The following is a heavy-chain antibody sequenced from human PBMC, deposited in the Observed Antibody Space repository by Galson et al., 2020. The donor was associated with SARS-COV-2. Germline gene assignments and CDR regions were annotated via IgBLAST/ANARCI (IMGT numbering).Heavy chain of an antibody. V-gene: IGHV4-61*02. CDR3: ASGPVAGAGE. CDR1: GGSISGTSYY. J-gene: IGHJ4*02. CDR2: IHSSGST. D-gene: IGHD6-19*01. Sequence: SETLSLTCAVSGGSISGTSYYWSWIRQPAGKGLEWIGRIHSSGSTNYNPSLKIRVTISIDTSKHQFSLRLSSVTAADTAIYYCASGPVAGAGEWGQGTLVTGSS.